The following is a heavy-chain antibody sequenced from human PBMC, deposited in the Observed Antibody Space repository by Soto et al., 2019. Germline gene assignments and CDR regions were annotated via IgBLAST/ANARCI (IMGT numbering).Heavy chain of an antibody. CDR3: ASGRSLLPNDAFDI. J-gene: IGHJ3*02. D-gene: IGHD2-15*01. CDR2: IWYDGSNK. CDR1: GFTFSSYG. V-gene: IGHV3-33*01. Sequence: LRLSCAASGFTFSSYGMHWVRQAPGKGLEWVAVIWYDGSNKYYADSVKGRFTISRDNSKNTLYLQMNSLRAEDTAVYYCASGRSLLPNDAFDIWGQGTMVT.